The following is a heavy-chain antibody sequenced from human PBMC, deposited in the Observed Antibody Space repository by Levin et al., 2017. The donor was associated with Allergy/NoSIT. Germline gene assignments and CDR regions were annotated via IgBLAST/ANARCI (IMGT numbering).Heavy chain of an antibody. V-gene: IGHV3-66*01. CDR2: IYSGGST. CDR1: GFTVSSNY. CDR3: ARDHTAIVLHTSYYYGMDV. Sequence: GESLKISCAASGFTVSSNYMSWVRQAPGKGLEWVSVIYSGGSTYYADSVKGRFTISRDNSKNTLYLQMNSLRAEDTAVYYCARDHTAIVLHTSYYYGMDVWGQGTTVTVSS. J-gene: IGHJ6*02. D-gene: IGHD2-8*01.